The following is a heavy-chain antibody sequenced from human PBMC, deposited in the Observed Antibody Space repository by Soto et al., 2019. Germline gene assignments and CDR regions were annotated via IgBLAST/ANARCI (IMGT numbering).Heavy chain of an antibody. CDR2: IYYSGST. Sequence: SETLSLTCTVSGGSISSGGYYWSWIRQHPGKGLEWIGYIYYSGSTYYNPSLESRVTISVDTSKNQFSLYLQMNSLETEDTAEYYCAADRCLNGVCYLGWWWGQGTLVTVSS. D-gene: IGHD2-8*01. CDR1: GGSISSGGYY. J-gene: IGHJ4*02. CDR3: AADRCLNGVCYLGWW. V-gene: IGHV4-31*03.